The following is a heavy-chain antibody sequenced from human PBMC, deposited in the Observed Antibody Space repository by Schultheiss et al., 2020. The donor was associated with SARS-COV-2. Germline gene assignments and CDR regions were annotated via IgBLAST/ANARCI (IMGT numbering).Heavy chain of an antibody. V-gene: IGHV3-30*07. D-gene: IGHD1-26*01. CDR3: AKDARDGAMDY. CDR2: ISYDGSNK. Sequence: GGSLRLSCAASGFTFSSYAMHWVRQAPGKGLEWVAVISYDGSNKYYADSVKGRFTISRDNAKKSLYLQMNSLRAEDTAVYYCAKDARDGAMDYWGQGTLVTVSS. CDR1: GFTFSSYA. J-gene: IGHJ4*02.